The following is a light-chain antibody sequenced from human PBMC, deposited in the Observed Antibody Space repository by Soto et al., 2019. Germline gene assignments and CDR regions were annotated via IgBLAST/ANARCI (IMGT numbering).Light chain of an antibody. Sequence: QSVLTQPPSASGTPGQRVTIACSGRSSNIGSTTVKWYQQLPGTAPKLLIYNNNQRPSGVPDRFSGSKSGTSASLAISGLQTEDQADYYCAAWDHSLNGVVFGGGTKLTVL. CDR2: NNN. V-gene: IGLV1-44*01. J-gene: IGLJ3*02. CDR3: AAWDHSLNGVV. CDR1: SSNIGSTT.